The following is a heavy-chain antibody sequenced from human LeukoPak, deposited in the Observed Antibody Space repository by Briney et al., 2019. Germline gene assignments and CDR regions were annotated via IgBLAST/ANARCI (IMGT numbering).Heavy chain of an antibody. CDR1: GFTFSSYS. V-gene: IGHV3-21*04. CDR2: ISSSGNYI. J-gene: IGHJ4*02. CDR3: ARDSSSGGTFFDY. D-gene: IGHD2-15*01. Sequence: GGSLRLSCAPSGFTFSSYSMNWVRQAPGKGLEWVSSISSSGNYIYYADSLKGRFTISRDNSKNTLYLQMNSLRAEDTAVYYCARDSSSGGTFFDYWGQGTLVTVSS.